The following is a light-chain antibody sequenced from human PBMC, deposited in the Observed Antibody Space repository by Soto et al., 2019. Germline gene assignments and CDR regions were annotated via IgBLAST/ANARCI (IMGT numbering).Light chain of an antibody. CDR3: A. Sequence: DIVMAQSPLSLPVTPGEPASISCRSSQSLQDSNGYNYFDWYLQKPGQSPQLLIYLGSNRSSGVPDRFSGSGSGTDFTLKIIRVETACKLYKLLAFGGGTKVDIK. CDR1: QSLQDSNGYNY. V-gene: IGKV2-28*01. CDR2: LGS. J-gene: IGKJ4*01.